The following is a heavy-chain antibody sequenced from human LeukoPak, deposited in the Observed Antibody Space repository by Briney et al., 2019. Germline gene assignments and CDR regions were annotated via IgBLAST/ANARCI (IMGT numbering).Heavy chain of an antibody. V-gene: IGHV3-21*01. Sequence: GGSLRLSCAASGFTFSSYSMNWVRQAPGKGLEWVSSISSSSSYIYYADSVKGRFTISRDNANNSLYLQMNSLRAEDTAVYYCASAPTGTYYFDYWGQGTLVTASS. CDR3: ASAPTGTYYFDY. J-gene: IGHJ4*02. CDR2: ISSSSSYI. D-gene: IGHD4-17*01. CDR1: GFTFSSYS.